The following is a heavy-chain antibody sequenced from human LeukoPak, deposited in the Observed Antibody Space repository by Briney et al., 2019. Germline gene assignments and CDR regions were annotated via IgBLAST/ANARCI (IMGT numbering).Heavy chain of an antibody. CDR3: ARLVLPSGYPFDY. V-gene: IGHV4-34*01. D-gene: IGHD6-6*01. CDR2: INHSGST. Sequence: SETLSLTCAVYGGSFSGYYWSWIRQPPGEGLEWIGEINHSGSTNYNPALKSRVTISVETSKNQFSLKLSSVTAADTAVYYCARLVLPSGYPFDYWGQGTLVTVSS. CDR1: GGSFSGYY. J-gene: IGHJ4*02.